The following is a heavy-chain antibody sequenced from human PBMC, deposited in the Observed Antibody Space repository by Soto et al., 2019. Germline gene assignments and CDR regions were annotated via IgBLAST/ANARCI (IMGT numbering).Heavy chain of an antibody. J-gene: IGHJ4*02. Sequence: GGSLRLSCAASGFTVSSNYMSWVRQAPGKGLEWVSVIYSGGSTYYADSVKGRFTISRDNSKNTLYLQMNSLRAEDTAVYYCARDSSSSSYYFDYWGQGTLVTVSS. D-gene: IGHD6-13*01. CDR2: IYSGGST. CDR1: GFTVSSNY. CDR3: ARDSSSSSYYFDY. V-gene: IGHV3-66*01.